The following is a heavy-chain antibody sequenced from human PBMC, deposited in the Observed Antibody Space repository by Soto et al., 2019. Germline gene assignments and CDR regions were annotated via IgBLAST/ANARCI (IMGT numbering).Heavy chain of an antibody. CDR3: ARSAREYYYYGMDV. J-gene: IGHJ6*02. D-gene: IGHD1-26*01. CDR1: GFTFNSYA. CDR2: ISSNGGST. V-gene: IGHV3-64*01. Sequence: GGSLRLSCAASGFTFNSYAMHWVRQAPGKGLEYVSAISSNGGSTYYANSVKGRFTISRDNSKNTLYLQMGSLRAEDMAVYYCARSAREYYYYGMDVCGQGTTVPVSS.